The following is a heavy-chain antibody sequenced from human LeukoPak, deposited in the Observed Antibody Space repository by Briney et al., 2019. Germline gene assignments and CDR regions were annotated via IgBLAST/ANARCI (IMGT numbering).Heavy chain of an antibody. V-gene: IGHV4-38-2*02. CDR1: GYSISSGYY. J-gene: IGHJ4*02. CDR2: IYHSGST. D-gene: IGHD4-17*01. CDR3: ARHDYGDYLLGY. Sequence: ASETLSLTCTVSGYSISSGYYWGWIRQPPGKGLEWIGSIYHSGSTYYNPSLKSRVTISVDTSKNQFSLKLSSVTAADTAVYYCARHDYGDYLLGYWGQGTLVTVSS.